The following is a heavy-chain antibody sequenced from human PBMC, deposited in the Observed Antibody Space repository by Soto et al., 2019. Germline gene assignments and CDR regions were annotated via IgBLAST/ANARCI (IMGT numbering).Heavy chain of an antibody. Sequence: PSETLSLTCTVCGGSISSGGYYWSWIRQHPXKGLEWIGYIYYSGSTYYNPSLKSRVTISVDTSKNQFSLKLSSVTAADTAVYYCARVNPRITMVRGVINWFDPWGQGTLVTLSS. CDR3: ARVNPRITMVRGVINWFDP. D-gene: IGHD3-10*01. CDR1: GGSISSGGYY. V-gene: IGHV4-31*03. CDR2: IYYSGST. J-gene: IGHJ5*02.